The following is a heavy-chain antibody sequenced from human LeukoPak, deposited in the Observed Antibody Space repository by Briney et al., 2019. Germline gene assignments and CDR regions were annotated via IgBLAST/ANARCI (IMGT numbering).Heavy chain of an antibody. Sequence: SETLSLTCAVYGGSFSGYYWSWIRQVPGKGLEWLGEINQSGRTNYNPSLKSRVTISVDTSNNQFSLKLSSVTAADTAVYYCARAKNPYYYYYYMEFWGRGTTVTVSS. CDR3: ARAKNPYYYYYYMEF. CDR1: GGSFSGYY. V-gene: IGHV4-34*01. CDR2: INQSGRT. J-gene: IGHJ6*03.